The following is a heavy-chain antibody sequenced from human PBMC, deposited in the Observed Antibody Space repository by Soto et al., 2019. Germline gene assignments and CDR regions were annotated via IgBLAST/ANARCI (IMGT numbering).Heavy chain of an antibody. CDR2: IYYDGTP. V-gene: IGHV4-39*02. D-gene: IGHD3-3*01. CDR1: GGSISTDSYN. CDR3: ARFFGNAFDV. Sequence: QLQLQESGPGLVKPSETLSLTCSVSGGSISTDSYNWDWIRQSPGKGLEWIGTIYYDGTPSYNPSLKSQVTISVDTSRNHFYLKVKSVTAADTAMYYCARFFGNAFDVWGQGTMVKVSS. J-gene: IGHJ3*01.